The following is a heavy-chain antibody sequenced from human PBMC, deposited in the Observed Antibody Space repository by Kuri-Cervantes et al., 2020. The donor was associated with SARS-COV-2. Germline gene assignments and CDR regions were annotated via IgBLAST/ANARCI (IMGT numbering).Heavy chain of an antibody. D-gene: IGHD2-2*01. CDR1: GFTFSSYW. CDR3: ARGRPPIYLGYCSSTSCHRYYFDY. V-gene: IGHV4-59*01. Sequence: SQTLSLTCAASGFTFSSYWMSWIRQPPGKGLEWIGYIYFSGSTYYNPSLKSRVTISVDTSKNQFSLKLSSVTAADTAVYYCARGRPPIYLGYCSSTSCHRYYFDYWGQGTLVTVSS. J-gene: IGHJ4*02. CDR2: IYFSGST.